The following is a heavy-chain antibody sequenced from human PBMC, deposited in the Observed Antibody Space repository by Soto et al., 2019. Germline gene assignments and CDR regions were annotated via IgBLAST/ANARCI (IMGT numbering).Heavy chain of an antibody. CDR1: GGSISSSNW. V-gene: IGHV4-4*02. CDR3: AGRVVGTMVRGLDV. J-gene: IGHJ6*02. Sequence: KPSETLSLTCAVSGGSISSSNWCSWVRQPPGKGLEWIGEIYHSGSTNYNPSLKSRVTISVDKSKNQFSLKRSSVTAADTAVYYCAGRVVGTMVRGLDVWGQGTTVTVSS. D-gene: IGHD3-10*01. CDR2: IYHSGST.